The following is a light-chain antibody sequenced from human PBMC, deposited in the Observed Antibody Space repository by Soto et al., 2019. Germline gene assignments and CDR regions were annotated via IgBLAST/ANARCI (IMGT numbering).Light chain of an antibody. CDR2: YDD. CDR3: AVWDDSLNGPI. Sequence: QSVLTQAPSVSEAPGQRVTIACSGSTPNIGNNAVNWYQQVPGKPPKLLIYYDDLPPSGVSDRFSGSKSGTSASLAISGLQSEDEADYYCAVWDDSLNGPIFGGGTKLTVL. V-gene: IGLV1-36*01. CDR1: TPNIGNNA. J-gene: IGLJ2*01.